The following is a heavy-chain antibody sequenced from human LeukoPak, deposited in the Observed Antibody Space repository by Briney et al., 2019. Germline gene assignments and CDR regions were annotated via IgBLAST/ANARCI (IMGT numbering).Heavy chain of an antibody. J-gene: IGHJ4*02. CDR1: GFTFSSPW. D-gene: IGHD6-19*01. V-gene: IGHV3-7*03. CDR3: VKNDGWFHLAQ. CDR2: INQGGTVK. Sequence: PGGSLRLSCATSGFTFSSPWMSWVRQAPGKGLEWVANINQGGTVKEYADSVKGRFTISRDNTKNSLYLQMSSLRGEDTAVYYCVKNDGWFHLAQWGQGTLVTVSS.